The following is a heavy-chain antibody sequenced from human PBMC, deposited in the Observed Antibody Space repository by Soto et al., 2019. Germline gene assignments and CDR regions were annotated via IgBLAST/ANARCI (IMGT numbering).Heavy chain of an antibody. J-gene: IGHJ6*02. CDR3: ARDRYSATGNAWFYYNGMDV. CDR1: GASITDYY. Sequence: QLQLQESGPGLVKPSERLSLICTVSGASITDYYWSWIRQSPGKGLEWIGYISYSGSTNYRPSLRSRVIMSVDTSGNQLSLKMTSVPAADSGVYYCARDRYSATGNAWFYYNGMDVCGQGSTVTVSS. CDR2: ISYSGST. V-gene: IGHV4-59*01. D-gene: IGHD1-1*01.